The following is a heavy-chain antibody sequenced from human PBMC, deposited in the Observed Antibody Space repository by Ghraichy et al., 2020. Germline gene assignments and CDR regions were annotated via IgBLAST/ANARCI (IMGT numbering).Heavy chain of an antibody. J-gene: IGHJ4*02. Sequence: SETLSLTCAVYGGSFSGYYWSWIRQPPGKGLEWIGEINHSGSTNYNPSLKSRVTISVDTSKNQFSLKLSSVTAADTAVYYCARGPYYYGSGSYYKGDYWGQGTLVTVSS. CDR3: ARGPYYYGSGSYYKGDY. V-gene: IGHV4-34*01. CDR1: GGSFSGYY. CDR2: INHSGST. D-gene: IGHD3-10*01.